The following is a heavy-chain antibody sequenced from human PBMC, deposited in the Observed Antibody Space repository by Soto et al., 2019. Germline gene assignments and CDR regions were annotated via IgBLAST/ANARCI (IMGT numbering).Heavy chain of an antibody. J-gene: IGHJ5*02. Sequence: EVQLVETGGGLIQPGGSLRLSCEVSGFIVSNNYITWIRQAPGKGLEWVSIIYSGGATYADSVKGRFTISRDNSKNTVYLQMNNLRAEDTAVYYCARGTGGSRRFDPWGQGTLVTVSS. D-gene: IGHD3-16*01. CDR1: GFIVSNNY. CDR3: ARGTGGSRRFDP. CDR2: IYSGGAT. V-gene: IGHV3-53*02.